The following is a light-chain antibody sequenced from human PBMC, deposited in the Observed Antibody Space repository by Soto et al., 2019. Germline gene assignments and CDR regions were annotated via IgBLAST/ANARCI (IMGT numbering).Light chain of an antibody. V-gene: IGKV1-39*01. CDR2: AAS. Sequence: DIQMTQSPSSLSASVGDRVTITCRASQSISSYLNWYQQKPGKAPKLLIYAASSLQSGVPSRFSGSGSGTDFTLTISSLQPEDFATYYCQQIYSTPLYTFGQGTKREIK. J-gene: IGKJ2*01. CDR1: QSISSY. CDR3: QQIYSTPLYT.